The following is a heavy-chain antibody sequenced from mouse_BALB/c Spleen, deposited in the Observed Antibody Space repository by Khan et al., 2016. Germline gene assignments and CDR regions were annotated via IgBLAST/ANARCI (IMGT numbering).Heavy chain of an antibody. CDR1: GYTFTSYW. CDR2: IYPGDGDT. V-gene: IGHV1-87*01. CDR3: ARGNSYYDYDY. Sequence: QVQLQQSGAELARPGASVKLSCKASGYTFTSYWMQWVKQRPGQGLEWIGAIYPGDGDTRYTQKFKGKATLTPDKSSSTAYMQLSSLASEDSAVYYCARGNSYYDYDYWGQGTTLTVSS. J-gene: IGHJ2*01. D-gene: IGHD2-4*01.